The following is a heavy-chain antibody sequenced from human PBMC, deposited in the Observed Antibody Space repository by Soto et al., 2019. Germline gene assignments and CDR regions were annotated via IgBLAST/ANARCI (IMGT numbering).Heavy chain of an antibody. CDR3: ARWSNNKVVDP. Sequence: ESGGGVVQPGRSLRLSCEGSGFTFRNHGMHWIRQSPGKGLEWLAVIWYDGSEKYYADSVKGRFTISRDNSKNTLYLQMNSLNVEDTAIYYCARWSNNKVVDPWGQGTVVTVS. CDR2: IWYDGSEK. CDR1: GFTFRNHG. J-gene: IGHJ5*02. D-gene: IGHD1-1*01. V-gene: IGHV3-33*01.